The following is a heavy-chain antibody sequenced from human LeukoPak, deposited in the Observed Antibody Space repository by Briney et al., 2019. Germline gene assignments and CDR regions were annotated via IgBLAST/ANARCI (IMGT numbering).Heavy chain of an antibody. CDR1: GFTFSNYA. D-gene: IGHD5-24*01. CDR3: VRDNAYTFDY. V-gene: IGHV3-23*01. Sequence: GGSLRLSCAASGFTFSNYAMSWVRQAPGKGLEWVSAISGSGGSTYYADSVKGRFAISRDNSKNTLYLQMNSLRAEDTAVYYCVRDNAYTFDYWGQGTLVTVSS. CDR2: ISGSGGST. J-gene: IGHJ4*01.